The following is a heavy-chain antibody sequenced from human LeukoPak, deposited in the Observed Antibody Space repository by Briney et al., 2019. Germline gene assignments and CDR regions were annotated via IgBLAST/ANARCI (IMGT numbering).Heavy chain of an antibody. CDR1: GGSISSYY. V-gene: IGHV4-39*07. J-gene: IGHJ6*03. CDR2: IYYSGST. D-gene: IGHD3-10*01. CDR3: ARESYGSRSYDYYYYTDV. Sequence: SETLSLTCTVPGGSISSYYWSWIRQPPGKGLEWIGSIYYSGSTYYNPSLKSRVTTSVDTSKNQFSLKLSSVTAADTAVYYCARESYGSRSYDYYYYTDVWGKGTTVTVSS.